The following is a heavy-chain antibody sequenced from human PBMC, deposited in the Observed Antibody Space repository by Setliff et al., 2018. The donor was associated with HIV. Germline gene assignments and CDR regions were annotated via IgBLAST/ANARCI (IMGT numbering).Heavy chain of an antibody. J-gene: IGHJ4*02. CDR2: IYYSGNT. V-gene: IGHV4-4*02. CDR3: AKGTPSCSFCFDN. D-gene: IGHD2-15*01. Sequence: SETLSLTCTVSGGSIGTANWWSWVRQPPGQGLEWIGEIYYSGNTNYNPSLKSRVTMSVDKPKNHLSLKLSSVTAADTALYYCAKGTPSCSFCFDNWGPGTLVTVSS. CDR1: GGSIGTANW.